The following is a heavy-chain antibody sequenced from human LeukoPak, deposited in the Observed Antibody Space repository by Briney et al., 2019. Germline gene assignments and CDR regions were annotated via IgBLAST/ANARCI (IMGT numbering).Heavy chain of an antibody. CDR2: MHYSGGS. CDR3: ASSRTYMIVAGAFDI. V-gene: IGHV4-39*01. J-gene: IGHJ3*02. D-gene: IGHD3-22*01. Sequence: KPSETLSLACVVSGDSISSITYFWGRLRQPPGRGLEYIGNMHYSGGSDYNPSLKSRVTISVATSKNHFSLKLTSVTAADTAVYYCASSRTYMIVAGAFDIWGQGTMVTVSS. CDR1: GDSISSITYF.